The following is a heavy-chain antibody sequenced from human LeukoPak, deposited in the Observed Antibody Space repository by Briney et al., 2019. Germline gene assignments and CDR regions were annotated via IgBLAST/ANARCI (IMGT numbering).Heavy chain of an antibody. CDR2: ISGSGGST. D-gene: IGHD5-12*01. V-gene: IGHV3-23*01. J-gene: IGHJ5*02. Sequence: GGSLRLSCAASGFTFNNYAMSWVRQAPGKGLEWVSAISGSGGSTYYADSVKGRFTISRDNSKNTLYLQMNSLRAEDTAVYYCARDLETVIVATIKYNWFDPWGQGTLVTVSS. CDR1: GFTFNNYA. CDR3: ARDLETVIVATIKYNWFDP.